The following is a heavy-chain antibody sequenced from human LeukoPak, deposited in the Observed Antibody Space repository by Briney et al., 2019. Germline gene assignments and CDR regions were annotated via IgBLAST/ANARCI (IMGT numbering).Heavy chain of an antibody. V-gene: IGHV3-53*01. CDR1: GFTVSSNY. CDR2: IYSGGST. J-gene: IGHJ4*02. CDR3: ARAKPKNMVRGLIMRRESRYYFDY. Sequence: PGWSLRLSCAASGFTVSSNYMSWVRQAPGKGLEWVSGIYSGGSTYYADSVKGRFTISRDNSKSTLYIQMNSLRAEDTAVYYCARAKPKNMVRGLIMRRESRYYFDYWGQGTLVTVSS. D-gene: IGHD3-10*01.